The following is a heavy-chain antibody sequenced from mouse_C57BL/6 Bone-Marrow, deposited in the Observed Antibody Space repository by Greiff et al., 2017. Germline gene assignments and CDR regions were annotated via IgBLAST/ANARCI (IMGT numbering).Heavy chain of an antibody. CDR3: ARNWDAY. Sequence: EVKVVESGGGLVKPGGSLKLSCAASGFTFSDYGMHWVRQAPEKGLEWVAYISSGSSTIYYADTVKGRFTISRDKAKNTLFLQMTSLRSEYTAMYYCARNWDAYWGQGTLVTVSA. CDR1: GFTFSDYG. CDR2: ISSGSSTI. J-gene: IGHJ3*01. V-gene: IGHV5-17*01. D-gene: IGHD4-1*01.